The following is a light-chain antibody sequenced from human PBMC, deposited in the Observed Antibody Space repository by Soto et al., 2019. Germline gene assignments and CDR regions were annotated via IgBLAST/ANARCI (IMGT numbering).Light chain of an antibody. V-gene: IGLV2-14*01. J-gene: IGLJ2*01. Sequence: QSALTQPASVSGSPGQSITISCTGANSDIGDWNYVSWYQQYPGKAPKVIIYEVNYRPSGVSYRFSGSKSGNTASLTISGLQAEYEADYYCSSFSSGTTLFVFGGGTKLTVL. CDR1: NSDIGDWNY. CDR3: SSFSSGTTLFV. CDR2: EVN.